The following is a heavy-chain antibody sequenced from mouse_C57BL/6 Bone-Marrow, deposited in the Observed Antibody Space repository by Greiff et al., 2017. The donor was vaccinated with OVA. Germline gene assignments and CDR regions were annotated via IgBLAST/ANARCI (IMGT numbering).Heavy chain of an antibody. CDR1: GYTFTSYG. J-gene: IGHJ2*01. CDR3: ARWGYYGSSYPFDY. V-gene: IGHV1-81*01. D-gene: IGHD1-1*01. CDR2: IYPRSGNT. Sequence: VKLMESGAELARPGASVKLSCKASGYTFTSYGISWVKQRTGQGLEWIGEIYPRSGNTYYNEKFKGKATLTADKSSSTAYMELRSLTSEDSAVYFCARWGYYGSSYPFDYWGQGTTLTVSS.